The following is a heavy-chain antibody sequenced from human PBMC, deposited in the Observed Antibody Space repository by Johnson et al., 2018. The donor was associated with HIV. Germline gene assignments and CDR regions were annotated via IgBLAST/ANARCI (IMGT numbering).Heavy chain of an antibody. J-gene: IGHJ3*02. CDR3: ARDYGDYAHDAFDI. D-gene: IGHD4-17*01. V-gene: IGHV3-30-3*01. Sequence: QVQLVESGGGVVQPGRSLRLSCAASGFTFSSYAMHWVRQAPGKGLEWVAVISYDGSNKYYADSVKGRFTISRDNYKNTLYLQMNSLRAEDTAVYYCARDYGDYAHDAFDIWGQGTMVTVSS. CDR1: GFTFSSYA. CDR2: ISYDGSNK.